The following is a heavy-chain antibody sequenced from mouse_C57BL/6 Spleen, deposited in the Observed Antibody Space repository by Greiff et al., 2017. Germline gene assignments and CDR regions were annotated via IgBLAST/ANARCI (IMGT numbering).Heavy chain of an antibody. J-gene: IGHJ2*01. V-gene: IGHV1-61*01. CDR3: ARGRNYYGSRAPFDY. Sequence: QVQLQQPGAELVRPGSSVKLSCKASGYTFTSYWMDWVKQRPGQGLEWIGNIYPSDSETHYNQKFKDKATLTVDKSSRTAYMQLSSLTSEDSAVYYCARGRNYYGSRAPFDYWGQGTTLTVSS. CDR1: GYTFTSYW. D-gene: IGHD1-1*01. CDR2: IYPSDSET.